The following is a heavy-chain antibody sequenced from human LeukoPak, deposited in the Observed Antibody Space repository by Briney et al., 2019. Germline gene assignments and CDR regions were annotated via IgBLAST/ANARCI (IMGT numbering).Heavy chain of an antibody. Sequence: SVKVSCKASGGTFSSYAISWVRQAPGQGLEWMGGIIPIFGTANYAQKFQGRVTITTDESTSTAYMELSSLRSEDTAVYYCARGDWYYDSSGYSYFEYWGQGTLVTVSS. CDR2: IIPIFGTA. J-gene: IGHJ4*02. CDR3: ARGDWYYDSSGYSYFEY. D-gene: IGHD3-22*01. V-gene: IGHV1-69*05. CDR1: GGTFSSYA.